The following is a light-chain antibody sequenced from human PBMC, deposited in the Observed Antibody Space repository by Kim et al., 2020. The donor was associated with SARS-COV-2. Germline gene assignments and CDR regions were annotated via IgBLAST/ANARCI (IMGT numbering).Light chain of an antibody. J-gene: IGKJ1*01. CDR1: LGISSY. V-gene: IGKV1-8*01. Sequence: AIRVTQSPSSLSASTGDRVTITCRATLGISSYLAWYQQKPGKAPNLLIYAASTLQSGVPSRFSGSGSGTDFTLTISYLQSEDFATYYCQQYYTYPQTFGQGTKVDIK. CDR3: QQYYTYPQT. CDR2: AAS.